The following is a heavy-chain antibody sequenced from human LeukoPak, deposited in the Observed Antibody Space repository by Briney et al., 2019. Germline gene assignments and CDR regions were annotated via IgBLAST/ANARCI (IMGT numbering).Heavy chain of an antibody. CDR1: GFTFSSYA. V-gene: IGHV3-23*01. Sequence: GGSLRLSCAASGFTFSSYAMSWVCQAPGKGLEWVSAISGSGGSTYYADSVKGRFTISRDNSKNTLYLQMNSLRAEDAAVYYCAKEGYCGGDCYREFDYWGQGTLVTVSS. J-gene: IGHJ4*02. CDR3: AKEGYCGGDCYREFDY. D-gene: IGHD2-21*02. CDR2: ISGSGGST.